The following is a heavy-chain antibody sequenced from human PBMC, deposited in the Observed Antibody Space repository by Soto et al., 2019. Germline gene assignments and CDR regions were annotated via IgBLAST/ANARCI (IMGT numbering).Heavy chain of an antibody. J-gene: IGHJ5*02. D-gene: IGHD2-15*01. CDR2: IIPIFGTA. V-gene: IGHV1-69*13. CDR3: ARSRDCSGGSCPSFYHNWFDP. Sequence: GASVKVSCKASGGTFSSYAISWVRQAPGQGLEWMGGIIPIFGTANYAQKFQGRVTITADESTSTAYMELSSLRSEDTAVYYCARSRDCSGGSCPSFYHNWFDPCRQGTLVTVSS. CDR1: GGTFSSYA.